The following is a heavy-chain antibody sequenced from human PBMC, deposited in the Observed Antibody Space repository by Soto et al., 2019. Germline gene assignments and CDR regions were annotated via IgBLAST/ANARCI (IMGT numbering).Heavy chain of an antibody. CDR3: ARDRRAMGSRDAFDI. CDR1: GYTFTSYY. V-gene: IGHV1-46*01. D-gene: IGHD5-18*01. J-gene: IGHJ3*02. CDR2: INPSGGST. Sequence: ASVKVSCKASGYTFTSYYMYWVRQAPGQGLEWMGIINPSGGSTSYAQKFQGRVTMTRDTSTSTVYMELSSLRSEDTAVYYCARDRRAMGSRDAFDIWGQGTMVTVSS.